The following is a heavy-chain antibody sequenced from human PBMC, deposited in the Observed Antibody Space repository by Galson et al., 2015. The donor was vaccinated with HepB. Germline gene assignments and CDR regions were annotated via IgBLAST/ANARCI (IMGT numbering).Heavy chain of an antibody. D-gene: IGHD6-13*01. CDR1: GFTFDDYT. CDR2: ISWDGGST. CDR3: ARGGYSSSWYRGHRYYGMDV. Sequence: SLRLSCAASGFTFDDYTMHWVRQAPGKGLEWVSLISWDGGSTYYADSVKGRFTISRDNSKNSLYLQMNSLRTEDTALYYCARGGYSSSWYRGHRYYGMDVWGQGTTVTVSS. V-gene: IGHV3-43*01. J-gene: IGHJ6*02.